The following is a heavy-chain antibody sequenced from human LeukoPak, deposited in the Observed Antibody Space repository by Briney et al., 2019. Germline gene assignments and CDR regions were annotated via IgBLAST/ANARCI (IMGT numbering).Heavy chain of an antibody. CDR1: GGTFSSYA. CDR2: IIPILGIA. V-gene: IGHV1-69*04. CDR3: ARGNTMVRRYGMDV. J-gene: IGHJ6*02. Sequence: GASVKVSCKASGGTFSSYAISWVRQAPGQGLEWMGRIIPILGIANYAQKFQGRVTITADKSTSTAYMELSGLRSEDTAVYYCARGNTMVRRYGMDVWGQGTTVTVSS. D-gene: IGHD3-10*01.